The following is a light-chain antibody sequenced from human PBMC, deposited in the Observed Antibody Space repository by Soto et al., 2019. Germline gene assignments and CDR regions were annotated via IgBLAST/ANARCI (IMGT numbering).Light chain of an antibody. CDR2: DAS. CDR1: QSNNVW. J-gene: IGKJ1*01. CDR3: QLYNRHFRT. Sequence: DIQMTQSPSTLSASVGDRVTITCRASQSNNVWLAWYQQKPGKAPKLLIHDASSLESGVPSRFSGSGSGTEFTLTITSLQPEDVATYYCQLYNRHFRTFGQGTKVAIK. V-gene: IGKV1-5*01.